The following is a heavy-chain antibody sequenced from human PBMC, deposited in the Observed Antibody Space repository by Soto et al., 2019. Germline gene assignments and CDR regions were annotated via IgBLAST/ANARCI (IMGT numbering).Heavy chain of an antibody. V-gene: IGHV2-5*01. J-gene: IGHJ4*03. CDR1: GFSLSSSGVG. Sequence: SGPTLVNPTQTLTRICTCSGFSLSSSGVGVEWVRQIPGKALEWLAFIYSNDDKRYSPSVKSRLTTRKDTSKNRVLLTIINIDPVDTATYYCGHRLDDGRHSIWGQGTMVTVSS. D-gene: IGHD4-17*01. CDR3: GHRLDDGRHSI. CDR2: IYSNDDK.